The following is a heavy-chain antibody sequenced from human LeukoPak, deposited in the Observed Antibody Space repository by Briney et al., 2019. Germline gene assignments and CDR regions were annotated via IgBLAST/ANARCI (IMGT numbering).Heavy chain of an antibody. CDR2: ISHFGGYT. Sequence: GGSLRLSCAASGLTFDDYYMSWIRQAPGKGLEWVSYISHFGGYTAYADSVKGRFTISRDNTKNSLYLQMNSLRAEDTAVYYCASHGGHDFFDHWGQGSLVTVSS. J-gene: IGHJ4*02. CDR3: ASHGGHDFFDH. V-gene: IGHV3-11*06. D-gene: IGHD5-12*01. CDR1: GLTFDDYY.